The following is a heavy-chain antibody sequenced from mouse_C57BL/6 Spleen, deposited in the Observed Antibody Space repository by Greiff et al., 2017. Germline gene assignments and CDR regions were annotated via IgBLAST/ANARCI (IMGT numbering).Heavy chain of an antibody. D-gene: IGHD2-1*01. Sequence: QVQLQQSGPGLVQPSQSLSITCTVSGFSLTSYGVHWVRQSPGKGLEWLGGIWRGGSTAYNAAFMSRLSITKDNSKSHVFFKMNSLQADDTAIYYCANYGNYAMDYWGQGTSVTVSS. V-gene: IGHV2-5*01. J-gene: IGHJ4*01. CDR2: IWRGGST. CDR1: GFSLTSYG. CDR3: ANYGNYAMDY.